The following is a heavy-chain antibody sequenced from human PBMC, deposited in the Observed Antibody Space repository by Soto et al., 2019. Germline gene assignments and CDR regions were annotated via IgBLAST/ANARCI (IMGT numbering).Heavy chain of an antibody. CDR2: INPNSGGT. CDR3: ARVGVNSSSWYARYYYYGMDV. CDR1: GYTFTGYY. J-gene: IGHJ6*02. D-gene: IGHD6-13*01. V-gene: IGHV1-2*04. Sequence: GASVKVSCKASGYTFTGYYMHCVRQAPGQGLEWMGWINPNSGGTNYAQKFQGWVTMTRDTSISTAYMELSRLRSDDTAVYYCARVGVNSSSWYARYYYYGMDVWGQGTTVTVS.